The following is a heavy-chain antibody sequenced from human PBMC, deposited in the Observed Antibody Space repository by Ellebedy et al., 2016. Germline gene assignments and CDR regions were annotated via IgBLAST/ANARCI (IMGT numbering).Heavy chain of an antibody. V-gene: IGHV4-59*01. CDR3: ARGPGSSSWRLLDY. Sequence: SETLSLTXTVSGGSISSYYWSWIRQPPGKGLEWIGYIYYSGSTNYNPSLKSRVTISVDTSKNQFSLKLSSVTAADTAVYYCARGPGSSSWRLLDYWGQGTLVTVSS. CDR1: GGSISSYY. CDR2: IYYSGST. J-gene: IGHJ4*02. D-gene: IGHD6-13*01.